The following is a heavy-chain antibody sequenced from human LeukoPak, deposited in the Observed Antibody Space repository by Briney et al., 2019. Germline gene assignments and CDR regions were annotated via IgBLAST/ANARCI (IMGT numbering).Heavy chain of an antibody. Sequence: GGSLRLSCTASGFTFSSYALSWGRKAPGKGRGWVSAISGSGGGEYYADSVRGRFTISRDNSKNTLFLQMNSLRAEDTAVYYCAVVVVDAFDIWGQGTMVTVSS. CDR2: ISGSGGGE. D-gene: IGHD2-15*01. V-gene: IGHV3-23*01. CDR3: AVVVVDAFDI. J-gene: IGHJ3*02. CDR1: GFTFSSYA.